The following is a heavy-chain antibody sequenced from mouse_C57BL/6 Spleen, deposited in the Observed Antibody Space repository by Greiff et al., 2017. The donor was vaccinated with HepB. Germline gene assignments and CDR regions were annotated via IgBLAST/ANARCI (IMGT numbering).Heavy chain of an antibody. J-gene: IGHJ2*01. D-gene: IGHD2-5*01. CDR3: ARSDSNYFDY. Sequence: ESGAELVRPGTSVKMSCKASGYTFTNYWIGWAKQRPGHGLEWIGDIYPGGGYTNYNEKFKGKATLTADKSSSTAYMQFSSLTSEDSAIYYCARSDSNYFDYWGQGTTLTVSS. CDR2: IYPGGGYT. CDR1: GYTFTNYW. V-gene: IGHV1-63*01.